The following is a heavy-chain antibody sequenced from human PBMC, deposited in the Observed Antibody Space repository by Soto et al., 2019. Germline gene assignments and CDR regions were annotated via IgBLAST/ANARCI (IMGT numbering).Heavy chain of an antibody. CDR3: ARAWEDLSADYYYDSSVAHPNYYYGMDV. Sequence: QVQLVQSGAEVKKPGSSVKVSCKASGGTFSSYAISWVRQAPGQGLEWMGGIIPIFGTANYAQKFQGRVTITADESTSTAYMELSSLRSEDTAVYYCARAWEDLSADYYYDSSVAHPNYYYGMDVW. J-gene: IGHJ6*01. D-gene: IGHD3-22*01. V-gene: IGHV1-69*01. CDR1: GGTFSSYA. CDR2: IIPIFGTA.